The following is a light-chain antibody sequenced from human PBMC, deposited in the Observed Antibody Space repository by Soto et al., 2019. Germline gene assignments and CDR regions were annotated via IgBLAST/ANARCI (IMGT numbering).Light chain of an antibody. CDR3: HHYGTSQT. CDR2: NTS. Sequence: EIVCTQSPGTLSLFPGARGTLSCRASQRVSSKSLAWYQQKPGQAPRLLIYNTSSRATGIPDRLIGSGSGTDFTLTIRRLEPEDFAVDYCHHYGTSQTFGQGTKVEIK. V-gene: IGKV3-20*01. CDR1: QRVSSKS. J-gene: IGKJ1*01.